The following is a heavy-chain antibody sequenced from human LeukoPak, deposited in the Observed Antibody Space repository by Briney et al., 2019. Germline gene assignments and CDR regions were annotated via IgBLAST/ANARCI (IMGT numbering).Heavy chain of an antibody. D-gene: IGHD2-21*02. V-gene: IGHV3-30-3*01. CDR2: ISYDGSNK. CDR1: GFTFSSYA. J-gene: IGHJ4*02. CDR3: ARFRTWGDKAFDY. Sequence: GGSLRLSCAASGFTFSSYAMHWVRQAPGKGLEWVAVISYDGSNKYYADSVKGRFTISRDNSKNTLYLQMNSLRAEDTAVYYCARFRTWGDKAFDYWGQGTLVTVSS.